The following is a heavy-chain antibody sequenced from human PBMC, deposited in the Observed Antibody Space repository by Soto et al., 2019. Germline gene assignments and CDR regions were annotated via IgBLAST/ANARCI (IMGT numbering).Heavy chain of an antibody. CDR3: ARSYDTRTFYYYYGMDV. Sequence: GASVKVSCKASGYTFTSYGISWVRQAPGQGLEWMGWISAYNGNTNYAQKLQGRVTMTTDTSTSTAYMELRSLRSDDTAVYYCARSYDTRTFYYYYGMDVWGQGTTVTVSS. D-gene: IGHD3-9*01. V-gene: IGHV1-18*01. CDR2: ISAYNGNT. CDR1: GYTFTSYG. J-gene: IGHJ6*02.